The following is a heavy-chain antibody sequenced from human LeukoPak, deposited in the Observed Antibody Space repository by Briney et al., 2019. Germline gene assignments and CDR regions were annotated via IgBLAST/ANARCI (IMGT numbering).Heavy chain of an antibody. D-gene: IGHD6-19*01. Sequence: GGSLRLSCAASGFTFSSYGMSWVRQAPGKGLEWVSVIYSGGSTYYADSVKGRFTISRDNYKNTLYLQLNSLRAEDTTVYYCAKDGTGNGSGYYDYWGQGTLVTVSS. V-gene: IGHV3-23*03. CDR1: GFTFSSYG. CDR2: IYSGGST. CDR3: AKDGTGNGSGYYDY. J-gene: IGHJ4*02.